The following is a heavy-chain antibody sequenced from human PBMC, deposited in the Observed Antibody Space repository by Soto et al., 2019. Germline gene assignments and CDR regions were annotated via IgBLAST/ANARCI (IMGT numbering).Heavy chain of an antibody. J-gene: IGHJ4*02. CDR3: AKNPGYYYDSTGYHFDY. D-gene: IGHD3-22*01. CDR2: ISYGGGTT. Sequence: GVSMRLSCAASEFTCIDYAMSWVRKTPGKGLEWVSAISYGGGTTYYADSVKGRFTISRDNSKNTLYLQMNSLRAEDTAVYYCAKNPGYYYDSTGYHFDYWGQGTLVTVSS. V-gene: IGHV3-23*01. CDR1: EFTCIDYA.